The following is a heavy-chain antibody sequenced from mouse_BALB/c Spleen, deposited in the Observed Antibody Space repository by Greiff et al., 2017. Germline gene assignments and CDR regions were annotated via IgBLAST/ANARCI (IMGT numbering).Heavy chain of an antibody. V-gene: IGHV5-6-3*01. Sequence: EVHLVESGGGLVQPGGSLKLSCAASGFTFSSYGMSWVRQTPDKRLELVATINSNGGSTYYPDSVKGRFTISRDNAKNTLYLQMSSLKSEDTAMYYYARDQDDYGASYLDYWGQGTTLTVSS. CDR1: GFTFSSYG. J-gene: IGHJ2*01. CDR2: INSNGGST. CDR3: ARDQDDYGASYLDY. D-gene: IGHD2-4*01.